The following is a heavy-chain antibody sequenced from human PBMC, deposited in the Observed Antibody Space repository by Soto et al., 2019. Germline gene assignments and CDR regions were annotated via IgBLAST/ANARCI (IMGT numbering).Heavy chain of an antibody. D-gene: IGHD4-4*01. CDR2: ISWNSGSI. Sequence: EVQLVESGGGLVQPGRSLRLSCAASGFTFDDYAMYWVRQAPGKGLEWVSGISWNSGSIGYADSVKGRFTISRDNAKNSLYLQMNSLRAGDTALYYCAKVSEHYSALVGDAFDSWGQGTMVTVSS. CDR1: GFTFDDYA. V-gene: IGHV3-9*01. J-gene: IGHJ3*02. CDR3: AKVSEHYSALVGDAFDS.